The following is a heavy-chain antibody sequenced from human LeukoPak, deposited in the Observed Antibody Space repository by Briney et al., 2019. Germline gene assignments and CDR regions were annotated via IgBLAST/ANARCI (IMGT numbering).Heavy chain of an antibody. CDR3: ARDGPILYHDY. CDR2: IKQDGSEK. Sequence: GGSLRLSCAASGFTFSSYWMSWVRQAPRKGLEWVANIKQDGSEKYYVDSVKGRFTISRDNAKNSLYLQMNSLRAEDTAVYYCARDGPILYHDYWGQGTLVTVSS. CDR1: GFTFSSYW. J-gene: IGHJ4*02. V-gene: IGHV3-7*01. D-gene: IGHD2-2*02.